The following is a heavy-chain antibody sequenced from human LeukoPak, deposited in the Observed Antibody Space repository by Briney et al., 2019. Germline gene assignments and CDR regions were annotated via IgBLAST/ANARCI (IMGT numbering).Heavy chain of an antibody. D-gene: IGHD2-15*01. J-gene: IGHJ5*02. V-gene: IGHV3-74*01. CDR2: INNGGSST. CDR3: VRGGESTWS. CDR1: GFTFSSYW. Sequence: GGFLRLSCAASGFTFSSYWMHWVRQAPGKGPVWVSRINNGGSSTTYADSVKGRFTISRDDAKNTLYLQMNSLRAEDTAVYYCVRGGESTWSWGQGTLVTVSS.